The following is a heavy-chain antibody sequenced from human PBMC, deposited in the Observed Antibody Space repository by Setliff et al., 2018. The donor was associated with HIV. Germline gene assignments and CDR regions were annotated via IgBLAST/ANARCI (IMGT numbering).Heavy chain of an antibody. CDR3: ARVLTYFSDTSGRNWYFDL. CDR1: GVSFFSTGYY. Sequence: SETLSLTCSVSGVSFFSTGYYWGWIRQHPGKGLEWIGYVYYSGSTNYSPSLKSRVTISVDTSKNQFSLRLTSVTAADTAVYYCARVLTYFSDTSGRNWYFDLWGRGALVTVSS. V-gene: IGHV4-61*08. CDR2: VYYSGST. J-gene: IGHJ2*01. D-gene: IGHD3-22*01.